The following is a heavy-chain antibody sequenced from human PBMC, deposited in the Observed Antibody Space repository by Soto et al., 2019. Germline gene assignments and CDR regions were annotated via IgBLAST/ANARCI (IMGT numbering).Heavy chain of an antibody. CDR2: IYYSGST. Sequence: QVQLQESGPGLVKPSQTLSLTCTVSGGSISSGGYYWSWIRQHPGKGLEWIGYIYYSGSTYYNPSSKSRVTISVATSKTQFPLKLSSVTAADTAVYYCARAYGSGYMDVWGQGTTVTVSS. J-gene: IGHJ6*02. V-gene: IGHV4-31*03. CDR1: GGSISSGGYY. CDR3: ARAYGSGYMDV. D-gene: IGHD3-10*01.